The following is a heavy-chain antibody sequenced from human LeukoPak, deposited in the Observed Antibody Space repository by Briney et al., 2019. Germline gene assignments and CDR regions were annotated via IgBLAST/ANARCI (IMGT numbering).Heavy chain of an antibody. CDR1: GYSINSGYY. J-gene: IGHJ2*01. V-gene: IGHV4-38-2*02. Sequence: SETLSLTCTVSGYSINSGYYWSWIRQPPGKRLEWIGSIYYSGSTYSNPTLKSRLTISVDTSKNQISLNLTSVTAADTAVYYCARVRYSSSLSPWYFDLWGRGTLVTVSS. CDR3: ARVRYSSSLSPWYFDL. D-gene: IGHD6-13*01. CDR2: IYYSGST.